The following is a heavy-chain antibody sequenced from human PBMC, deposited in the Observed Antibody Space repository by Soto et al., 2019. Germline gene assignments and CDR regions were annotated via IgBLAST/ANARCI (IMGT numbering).Heavy chain of an antibody. D-gene: IGHD2-15*01. CDR2: ISYDGSNK. Sequence: GGALRISCAASGFTFSSYGMHWVRQAPGKGLEGGAVISYDGSNKYYADSVKGRFTISRDNSKNTLYLQMNSLRAEDTAVYYCAKDRRASTRYCSGGSCPGPNDYWGQGTLVTVSS. V-gene: IGHV3-30*18. J-gene: IGHJ4*02. CDR1: GFTFSSYG. CDR3: AKDRRASTRYCSGGSCPGPNDY.